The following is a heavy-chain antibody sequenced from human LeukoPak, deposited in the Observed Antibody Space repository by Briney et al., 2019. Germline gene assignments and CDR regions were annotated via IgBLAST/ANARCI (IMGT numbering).Heavy chain of an antibody. CDR1: GFNFRNYD. V-gene: IGHV3-33*01. CDR2: IRSDANNK. D-gene: IGHD3-22*01. Sequence: GGSLRLSCAASGFNFRNYDMHWGRQAPGKGLEWVASIRSDANNKYYADSVSGRFSLSRDNAKNTLFLQMNSLRAEDTAVYYCARAYYFDTTGHDSDALDIWGRGTIASVSS. J-gene: IGHJ3*02. CDR3: ARAYYFDTTGHDSDALDI.